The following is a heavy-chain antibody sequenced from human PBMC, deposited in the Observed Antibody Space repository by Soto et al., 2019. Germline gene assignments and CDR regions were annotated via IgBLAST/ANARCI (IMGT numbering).Heavy chain of an antibody. CDR2: IIPILGIA. CDR1: GGTFSSYT. D-gene: IGHD4-17*01. Sequence: QVQLVQSGAEVKKPGSSVKVSCKASGGTFSSYTISWVRQAPGQGLEWMGRIIPILGIANYAQKFQGRVMITADKSTSTAYMELSSLRSEDTAVYYCARDHDTVADYWGQGTLVTVSS. V-gene: IGHV1-69*08. CDR3: ARDHDTVADY. J-gene: IGHJ4*02.